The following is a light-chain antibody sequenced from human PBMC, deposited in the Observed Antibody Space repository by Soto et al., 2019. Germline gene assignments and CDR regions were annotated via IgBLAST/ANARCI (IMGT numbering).Light chain of an antibody. CDR2: GTS. Sequence: EIVLTQSPGTQSLSPGERATLSCRASRSVSSSSLAWYQHKPGQAPRLLIFGTSSRATGIPDRFSGSGSGTDFTLTISRLEPEDFAVYYCQQYGGSSTFGQGTKVEVK. CDR3: QQYGGSST. CDR1: RSVSSSS. V-gene: IGKV3-20*01. J-gene: IGKJ1*01.